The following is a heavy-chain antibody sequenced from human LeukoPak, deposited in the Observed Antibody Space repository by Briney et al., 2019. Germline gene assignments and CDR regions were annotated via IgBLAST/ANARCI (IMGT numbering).Heavy chain of an antibody. CDR3: AKDGDISMANIFDY. V-gene: IGHV3-30*18. Sequence: GGSLRLSCAASGFTFSSYGMHWVRQAPGKGLKWVAVISYDGSNKYYADSVKGRFTISRDKSKNTLYLQMSSLRAEDTAVYYCAKDGDISMANIFDYWGQGTLVTVSS. J-gene: IGHJ4*02. D-gene: IGHD5-18*01. CDR2: ISYDGSNK. CDR1: GFTFSSYG.